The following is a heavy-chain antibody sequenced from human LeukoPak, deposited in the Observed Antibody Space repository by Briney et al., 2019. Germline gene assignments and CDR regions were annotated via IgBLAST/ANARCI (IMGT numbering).Heavy chain of an antibody. D-gene: IGHD1-14*01. J-gene: IGHJ6*03. CDR1: GFTFSSYW. V-gene: IGHV3-7*01. Sequence: PGGSLRLSCAASGFTFSSYWMSWVRQAPGKGLEWVANIKQDGSEKYYVDSVKGRFTISRDNAKNSLYLQMNSLRAEDTAVYYCATPEVAPDYYYYYMDVWGKGTTVTVSS. CDR3: ATPEVAPDYYYYYMDV. CDR2: IKQDGSEK.